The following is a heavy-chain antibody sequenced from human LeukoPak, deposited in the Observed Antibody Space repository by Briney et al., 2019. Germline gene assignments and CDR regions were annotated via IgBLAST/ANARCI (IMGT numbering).Heavy chain of an antibody. D-gene: IGHD3-22*01. CDR1: GFTFDDYA. V-gene: IGHV3-9*01. CDR3: AKSRDSNTWYYFDY. J-gene: IGHJ4*02. CDR2: ITWNSGNI. Sequence: PGRSLRLSCAASGFTFDDYAMHWVRQAPGKGLEWVSGITWNSGNIAYADSVKGRFTISRDNAKNSLYLQMNSLRAEDAGLYYCAKSRDSNTWYYFDYWGQGTLVTVSS.